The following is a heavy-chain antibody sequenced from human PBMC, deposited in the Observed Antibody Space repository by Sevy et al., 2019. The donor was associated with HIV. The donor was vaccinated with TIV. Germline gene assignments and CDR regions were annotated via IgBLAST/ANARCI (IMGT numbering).Heavy chain of an antibody. Sequence: GGSLRLSCSSSGFTFSTYAMNWVRQAPGKGLEWVAAICSTGDCTYFADSVLGRFTISRDNSKNTLSLQMDSLRAEDTAVYYCARDLLYGSGWYLPFDYWGQGTLVTVSS. CDR3: ARDLLYGSGWYLPFDY. J-gene: IGHJ4*02. CDR1: GFTFSTYA. CDR2: ICSTGDCT. V-gene: IGHV3-23*01. D-gene: IGHD6-19*01.